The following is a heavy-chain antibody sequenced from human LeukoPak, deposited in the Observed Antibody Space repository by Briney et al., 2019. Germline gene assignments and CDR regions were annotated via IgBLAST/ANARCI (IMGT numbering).Heavy chain of an antibody. CDR2: IYHSGST. CDR1: GGSISSGGYS. CDR3: ARTSSGWYFHL. J-gene: IGHJ5*02. Sequence: SETLSLTCAVSGGSISSGGYSWSWIRQPPGKGLEWIGYIYHSGSTYYNPSLKSRVTISVDASRNQFSLKLSSVTAADTAVYYCARTSSGWYFHLWGQGTLVTVSS. V-gene: IGHV4-30-2*01. D-gene: IGHD6-19*01.